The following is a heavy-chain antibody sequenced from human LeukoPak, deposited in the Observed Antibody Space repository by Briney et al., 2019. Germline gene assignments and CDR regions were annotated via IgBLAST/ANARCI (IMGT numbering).Heavy chain of an antibody. D-gene: IGHD3-22*01. CDR3: ARHDSSGYYDY. CDR1: GYTFTGYH. V-gene: IGHV1-2*02. Sequence: ASVKVSCKASGYTFTGYHMHWVRQAPGQGLEWMGWINPSSGGTNYAQKFQGRVTMTRDTSISTAYMELSRLRSDDTAVYYCARHDSSGYYDYWGQGTLVTVSS. J-gene: IGHJ4*02. CDR2: INPSSGGT.